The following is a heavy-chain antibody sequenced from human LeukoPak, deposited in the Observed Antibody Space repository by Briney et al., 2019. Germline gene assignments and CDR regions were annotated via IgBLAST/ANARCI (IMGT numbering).Heavy chain of an antibody. CDR3: ARVHYDFWSGYYTPRGWFDP. V-gene: IGHV4-34*01. CDR1: GGSFSGYY. J-gene: IGHJ5*02. Sequence: SETLSLTCAVYGGSFSGYYWSWIRQPPGKGLEWIGEINHSGSTNYNPSLKSRVTISVDTSKNQFSLKLSSVTAADTAVYYCARVHYDFWSGYYTPRGWFDPWGQGTLVTVSS. D-gene: IGHD3-3*01. CDR2: INHSGST.